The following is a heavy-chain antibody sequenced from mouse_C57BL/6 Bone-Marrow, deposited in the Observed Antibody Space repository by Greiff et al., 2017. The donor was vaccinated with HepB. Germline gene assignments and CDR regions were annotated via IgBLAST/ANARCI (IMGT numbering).Heavy chain of an antibody. Sequence: QVQLQQPGAELVKPGASVKMSCKASGYTFTSYWITWVKQRPGQGLEWIGDIYPGSGSTNNNEKFKSKATLTVETSASTAYMQLSNLTSEDSAVYYCASGDLAFLCAMDYWGQGTSVTVSS. D-gene: IGHD3-3*01. CDR3: ASGDLAFLCAMDY. V-gene: IGHV1-55*01. CDR2: IYPGSGST. J-gene: IGHJ4*01. CDR1: GYTFTSYW.